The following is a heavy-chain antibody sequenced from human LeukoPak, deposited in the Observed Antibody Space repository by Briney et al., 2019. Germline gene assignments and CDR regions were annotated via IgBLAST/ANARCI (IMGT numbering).Heavy chain of an antibody. CDR3: ARLWADDILTGDHFDY. D-gene: IGHD3-9*01. V-gene: IGHV4-39*01. J-gene: IGHJ4*02. CDR1: GGSISSSSYH. CDR2: IYYSGST. Sequence: SETLSVTCTVSGGSISSSSYHWGWIRQPPGKGLEWIGSIYYSGSTYYNPSLKSRVTISVDTSKNQFSLKLSSVTAADTAVYYCARLWADDILTGDHFDYWGQGTLVTVSS.